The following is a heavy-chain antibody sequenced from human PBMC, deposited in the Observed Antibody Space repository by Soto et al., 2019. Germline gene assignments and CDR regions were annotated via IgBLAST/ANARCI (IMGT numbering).Heavy chain of an antibody. CDR3: AKARGANNWANYYGLDV. Sequence: QEQLVESGGGVVQPGRSLRLSCAASGFIFANYGMHWVRQAPGKGLEWVALITYEGSNTYYADAVKGRFTISRDNAKNMVSLQMDSLRAADTAVYYCAKARGANNWANYYGLDVWGQGTTVTVSS. CDR2: ITYEGSNT. J-gene: IGHJ6*02. V-gene: IGHV3-30*18. CDR1: GFIFANYG. D-gene: IGHD1-1*01.